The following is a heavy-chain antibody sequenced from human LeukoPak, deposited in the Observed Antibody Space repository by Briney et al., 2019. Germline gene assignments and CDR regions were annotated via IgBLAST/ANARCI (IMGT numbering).Heavy chain of an antibody. CDR2: INNDGRST. V-gene: IGHV3-74*01. J-gene: IGHJ3*02. CDR1: GFTFSRYW. CDR3: TRGGSPPEALGDAFDM. D-gene: IGHD1-26*01. Sequence: GGSLRLSCAASGFTFSRYWMHWVRQAPGKGLVRVSRINNDGRSTIYADSVKGRYTISRDNAKSTLYLQMNSLRAEDTAVYYCTRGGSPPEALGDAFDMWGQGTMVTVSS.